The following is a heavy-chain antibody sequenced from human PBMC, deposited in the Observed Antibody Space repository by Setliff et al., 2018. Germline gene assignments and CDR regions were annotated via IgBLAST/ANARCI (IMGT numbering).Heavy chain of an antibody. CDR3: RQAVVGRDVFDI. V-gene: IGHV4-34*01. J-gene: IGHJ3*02. CDR2: INHSGSG. Sequence: SETLSLTCNVYGGSFDTYYWSWIRQPPGKGLEWFGEINHSGSGDYNPSFKGRVTISVDTSKKQFSLTLTSVTAADTALYYCRQAVVGRDVFDIWGKGTVVTVSS. D-gene: IGHD1-1*01. CDR1: GGSFDTYY.